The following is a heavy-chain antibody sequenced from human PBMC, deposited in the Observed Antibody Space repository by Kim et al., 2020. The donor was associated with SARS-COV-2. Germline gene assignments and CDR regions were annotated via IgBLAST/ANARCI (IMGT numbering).Heavy chain of an antibody. Sequence: RSRVTISVDTSQNQFSLKLSSVTAADTAVYYCARSLKTGWYSSSGRGFDYWGQGTLVTVSS. J-gene: IGHJ4*02. V-gene: IGHV4-39*01. D-gene: IGHD6-6*01. CDR3: ARSLKTGWYSSSGRGFDY.